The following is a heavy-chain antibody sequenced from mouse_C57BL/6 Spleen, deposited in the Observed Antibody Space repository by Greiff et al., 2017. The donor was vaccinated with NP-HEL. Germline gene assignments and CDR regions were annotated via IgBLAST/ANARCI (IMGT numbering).Heavy chain of an antibody. J-gene: IGHJ1*03. CDR1: GFSLTSYG. Sequence: QVQLKESGPGLVQPSQSLSITCTVSGFSLTSYGVHWVRQSPGKGLEWLGVIWSGGSTDYNAAFISRLSISKDNSKSQVFFKMNSLQADDTAIYYCARNWALDYVWYFDVWGTGTTVTVSS. CDR3: ARNWALDYVWYFDV. D-gene: IGHD1-1*01. V-gene: IGHV2-2*01. CDR2: IWSGGST.